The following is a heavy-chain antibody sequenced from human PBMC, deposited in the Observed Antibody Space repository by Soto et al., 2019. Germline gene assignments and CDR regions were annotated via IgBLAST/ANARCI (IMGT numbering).Heavy chain of an antibody. CDR2: ISKNGIDI. CDR3: APRKYGSFNIGAFDI. Sequence: EVQLVESGGGLVQPGGSLRLSCAASGFSFSTYEMNWVRQAPGKGLEWVSYISKNGIDIYYADSVKGRFTISRDNANNSLFLHMDSLRPEDTAVYYCAPRKYGSFNIGAFDIWGQGTMVTVSS. D-gene: IGHD1-26*01. CDR1: GFSFSTYE. J-gene: IGHJ3*02. V-gene: IGHV3-48*03.